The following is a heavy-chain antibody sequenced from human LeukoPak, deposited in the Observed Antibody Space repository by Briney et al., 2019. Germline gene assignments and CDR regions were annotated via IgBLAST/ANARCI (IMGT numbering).Heavy chain of an antibody. J-gene: IGHJ5*02. CDR3: VRSWGSGTYYNLDR. V-gene: IGHV3-30-3*01. CDR1: GFTFSTYV. CDR2: ISFDGTKK. Sequence: PGGSLRLSCAASGFTFSTYVMHWVRQAPGKGLEWVAVISFDGTKKYYADSVKGRFTISRDNSKNTLYLQMNSLRAEDTAVYYSVRSWGSGTYYNLDRWGQGTLVTVSS. D-gene: IGHD3-10*01.